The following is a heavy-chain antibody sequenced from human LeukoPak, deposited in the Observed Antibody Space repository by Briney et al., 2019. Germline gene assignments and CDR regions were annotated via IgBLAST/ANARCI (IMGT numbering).Heavy chain of an antibody. CDR1: GGSISSGSYY. Sequence: SQTLSLTCTVSGGSISSGSYYWSWIRQPAGKGLEWIGRIYTSGSTNYNPSLKSRVTISVDTSKNQFSLKLSSVTAADTAVFYCVGYQLLYEWFDPWGQGTLVTVSS. V-gene: IGHV4-61*02. J-gene: IGHJ5*02. CDR3: VGYQLLYEWFDP. CDR2: IYTSGST. D-gene: IGHD2-2*02.